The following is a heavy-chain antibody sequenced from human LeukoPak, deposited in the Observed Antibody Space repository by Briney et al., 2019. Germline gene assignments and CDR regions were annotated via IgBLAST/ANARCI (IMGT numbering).Heavy chain of an antibody. D-gene: IGHD3-22*01. CDR3: ARSSGVYSGYYMDV. J-gene: IGHJ6*03. V-gene: IGHV3-20*04. CDR2: INWNGGST. CDR1: GFTFDDYG. Sequence: PGGSLRLSCAAPGFTFDDYGMSWVRQAPGKGLEWVSGINWNGGSTGYADSVKGRFTISRDNAKNSLYLQMNSLRAEDTALYYCARSSGVYSGYYMDVWGKGTTVTVSS.